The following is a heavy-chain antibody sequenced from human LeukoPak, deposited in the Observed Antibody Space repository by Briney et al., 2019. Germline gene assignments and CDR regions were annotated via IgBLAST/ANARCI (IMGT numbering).Heavy chain of an antibody. CDR2: ISSSGSTI. V-gene: IGHV3-48*04. D-gene: IGHD2-8*01. CDR3: ARLQAPGVQDFDI. J-gene: IGHJ3*02. CDR1: GFTFISYS. Sequence: GWSLRLSCAASGFTFISYSMNWVRQHPGKGLEWVSYISSSGSTIYYADSVKGRFTISIDTAKNSLYLQMNSLTAEDTAVYYCARLQAPGVQDFDIWGQGTMVTVSS.